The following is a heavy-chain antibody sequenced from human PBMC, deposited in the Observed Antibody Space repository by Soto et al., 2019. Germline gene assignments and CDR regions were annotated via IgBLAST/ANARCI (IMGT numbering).Heavy chain of an antibody. V-gene: IGHV3-21*01. Sequence: EVQLVESGGGLVKPGGSLRLSCAASGFTFSSYSMNWVRKPPGKGLEGVSSIISSSSYIYYADSVKGRFTISRDNAKNSLYLQMNSLRAEDTAVYYCASESIGYCSSTSCRGNYWGQGTLVTVSS. CDR2: IISSSSYI. J-gene: IGHJ4*02. D-gene: IGHD2-2*01. CDR3: ASESIGYCSSTSCRGNY. CDR1: GFTFSSYS.